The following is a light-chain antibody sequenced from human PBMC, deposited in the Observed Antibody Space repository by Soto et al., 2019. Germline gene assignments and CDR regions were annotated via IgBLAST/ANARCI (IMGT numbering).Light chain of an antibody. Sequence: EIVLTQSPGTLSLSPGERATLSCRASQSVSSSYLAWYQQKPGQAPRLLIYGASSRATGIPDRFSGSGSGTDFTLTISRLVPEDFAVYYCQQYCSSSYTFGQGTKLEIK. CDR2: GAS. V-gene: IGKV3-20*01. J-gene: IGKJ2*01. CDR3: QQYCSSSYT. CDR1: QSVSSSY.